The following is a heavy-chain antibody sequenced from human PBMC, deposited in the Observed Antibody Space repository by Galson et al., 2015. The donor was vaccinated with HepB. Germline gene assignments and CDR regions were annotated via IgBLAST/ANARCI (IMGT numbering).Heavy chain of an antibody. CDR1: GFRFSSFD. J-gene: IGHJ4*02. D-gene: IGHD1-14*01. Sequence: ALRLACAASGFRFSSFDMHWVRQTPGRGLEWVAVISGGGGITIYAESVKGRFTISRDNPKNNLYLQMDSLGSDDTAVYFCARDLVSDIPDHFDYWGQGTLVTVSS. CDR3: ARDLVSDIPDHFDY. V-gene: IGHV3-30-3*01. CDR2: ISGGGGIT.